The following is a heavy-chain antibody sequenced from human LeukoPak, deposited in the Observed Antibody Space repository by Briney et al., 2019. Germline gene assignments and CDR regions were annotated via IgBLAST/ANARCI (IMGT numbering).Heavy chain of an antibody. CDR1: GFRFGSYW. V-gene: IGHV3-7*03. J-gene: IGHJ4*02. CDR3: VRDSGWLHFDY. D-gene: IGHD6-19*01. Sequence: GGSLRLSCAASGFRFGSYWMTWVRQAPGKGLEWVAHIKEDGSAENYVDSVKGRFSISRDNAKNSLCLQMNSLRVEDTAVYYCVRDSGWLHFDYWGQGILVTVSP. CDR2: IKEDGSAE.